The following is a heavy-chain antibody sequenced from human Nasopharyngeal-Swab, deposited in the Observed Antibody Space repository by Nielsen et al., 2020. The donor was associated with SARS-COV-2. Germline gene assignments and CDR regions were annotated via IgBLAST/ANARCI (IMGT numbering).Heavy chain of an antibody. CDR1: GFTFSDYY. J-gene: IGHJ6*02. V-gene: IGHV3-11*04. CDR3: ARDSYGSGSSTYYYGMDV. Sequence: GESLKISCAASGFTFSDYYMGWIRQAPGKGLEWVSYISSSGSTIYYADSVKGRFTISRDNAKNSLYLQMNSLRAEDTAVYYCARDSYGSGSSTYYYGMDVWGQGTTVTVSS. CDR2: ISSSGSTI. D-gene: IGHD3-10*01.